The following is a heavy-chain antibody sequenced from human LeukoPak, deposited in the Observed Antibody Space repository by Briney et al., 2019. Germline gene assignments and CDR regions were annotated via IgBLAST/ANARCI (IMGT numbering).Heavy chain of an antibody. J-gene: IGHJ1*01. D-gene: IGHD6-13*01. CDR3: NPAAGIGYFQH. Sequence: GGSLRLSCAASGFTFSSYAMSWVRQAPGKGLEWVSIISGSGGSTYYADSVKGRFTISRDNSKNTLYLQMNSLRAEDTAVYYCNPAAGIGYFQHWGQGTLVTVSS. CDR1: GFTFSSYA. CDR2: ISGSGGST. V-gene: IGHV3-23*01.